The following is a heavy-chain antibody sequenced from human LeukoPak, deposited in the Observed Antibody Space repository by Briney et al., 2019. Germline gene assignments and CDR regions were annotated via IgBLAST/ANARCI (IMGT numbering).Heavy chain of an antibody. CDR2: ISGSGGST. V-gene: IGHV3-23*01. J-gene: IGHJ4*02. CDR1: GFTFSSYA. Sequence: PGGSLRLSCAASGFTFSSYAMGWVRQAPGKGLEWVSAISGSGGSTYYADSVKGRFTISRDNSKNTLYLQMNSLRAEDTAVYYCAKSWEGYSYASDYWGQGTLVTVSS. CDR3: AKSWEGYSYASDY. D-gene: IGHD5-18*01.